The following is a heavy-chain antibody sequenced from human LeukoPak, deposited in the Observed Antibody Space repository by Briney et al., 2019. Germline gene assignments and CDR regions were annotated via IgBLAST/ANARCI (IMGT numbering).Heavy chain of an antibody. V-gene: IGHV3-30*02. Sequence: PGGSLRLSCVASGFTFSRYGMHWVRQAPGKGLEWVAVILLDGSKDTDSVKGRFTISRDNSKNMLYLQMNSLGAEDTAVYYCAKDMLATARGYCSSTSCYTNFDYWGQGTLVTVSS. D-gene: IGHD2-2*02. CDR3: AKDMLATARGYCSSTSCYTNFDY. CDR2: ILLDGS. J-gene: IGHJ4*02. CDR1: GFTFSRYG.